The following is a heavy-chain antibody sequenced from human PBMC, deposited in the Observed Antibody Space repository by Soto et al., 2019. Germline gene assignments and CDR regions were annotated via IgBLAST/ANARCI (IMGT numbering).Heavy chain of an antibody. CDR3: ARGGDGCNYGWFDP. V-gene: IGHV1-69*02. J-gene: IGHJ5*02. Sequence: SVKVSCKASGGTFSSYTISWVRQAPGQGLEWMGRIIPILGIANYAQKLQGRVTITADKSTSTAYMELSSLRSEDTAVYYCARGGDGCNYGWFDPWGQGTLVTVSS. CDR1: GGTFSSYT. D-gene: IGHD5-12*01. CDR2: IIPILGIA.